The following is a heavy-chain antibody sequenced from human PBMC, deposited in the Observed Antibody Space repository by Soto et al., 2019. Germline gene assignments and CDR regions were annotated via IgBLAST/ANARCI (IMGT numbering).Heavy chain of an antibody. CDR1: GGSISSGDYY. Sequence: SETLSLTCTVSGGSISSGDYYWSWIRQPPGKGLEWIGYIYYSGSTYYNPSLKSRVTISVDTSKNQFSLKLSSVTAADTAVYYCARTSTYYGSFMDVWGQGTTVTVSS. CDR2: IYYSGST. CDR3: ARTSTYYGSFMDV. V-gene: IGHV4-30-4*01. J-gene: IGHJ6*02. D-gene: IGHD3-10*01.